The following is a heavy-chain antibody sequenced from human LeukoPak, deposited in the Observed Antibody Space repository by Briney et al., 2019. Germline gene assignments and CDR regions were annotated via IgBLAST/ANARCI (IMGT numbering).Heavy chain of an antibody. J-gene: IGHJ4*02. V-gene: IGHV3-33*06. CDR1: GFTFSHYG. CDR3: AKDAQRGFDYSNSLDK. CDR2: IRSDGTNR. D-gene: IGHD4-11*01. Sequence: PGGSLRLSCATSGFTFSHYGMHWVRPAPGKGLEWVAVIRSDGTNRYCGDPVKSRFTISRDNFQRTVYVQMDSLRAEDTAVYYCAKDAQRGFDYSNSLDKWGQGTLVTVSS.